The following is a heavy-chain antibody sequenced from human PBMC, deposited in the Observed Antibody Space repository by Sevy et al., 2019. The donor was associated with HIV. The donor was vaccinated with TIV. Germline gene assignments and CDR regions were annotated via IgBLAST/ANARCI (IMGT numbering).Heavy chain of an antibody. D-gene: IGHD3-10*01. CDR3: ARRGNYYGDAFDF. J-gene: IGHJ3*01. CDR1: GFTVSSSY. V-gene: IGHV3-53*01. Sequence: GGSLRLSCAASGFTVSSSYMTWVRQPPGKGLEWVSVIYSGGSTYYADSVKGRFTISRDNSKNTLYLQMNSLRAEDTAVYYCARRGNYYGDAFDFWGQWTVVTVSS. CDR2: IYSGGST.